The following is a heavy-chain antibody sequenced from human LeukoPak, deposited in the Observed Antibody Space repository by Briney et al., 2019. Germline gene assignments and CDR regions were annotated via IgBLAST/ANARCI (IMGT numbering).Heavy chain of an antibody. V-gene: IGHV3-23*01. CDR1: GFTFSSYA. CDR3: ARDFEDYYGSGSYSNWFDP. CDR2: ISGGGGST. Sequence: GGSLRLSCAASGFTFSSYAMSWVRQAPGKGLEWVSAISGGGGSTYYADSVKVRFTISRDNSKTTLYLQMNSLRAEDTAVYYCARDFEDYYGSGSYSNWFDPWGQGTLVTVSS. D-gene: IGHD3-10*01. J-gene: IGHJ5*02.